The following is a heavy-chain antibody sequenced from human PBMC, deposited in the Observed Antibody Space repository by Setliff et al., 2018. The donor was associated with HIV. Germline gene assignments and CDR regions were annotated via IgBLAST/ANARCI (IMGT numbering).Heavy chain of an antibody. J-gene: IGHJ4*02. Sequence: GASVKVSCKASGYTFTGYYIHWARQAPGQGLEWMGRISPNTGGTIYAQKLQGRVTMTRDTSISTAYMELSSLTSDDTAVYYCARVATVTTPFDYWGQGTLVTVSS. V-gene: IGHV1-2*06. CDR2: ISPNTGGT. CDR3: ARVATVTTPFDY. CDR1: GYTFTGYY. D-gene: IGHD4-17*01.